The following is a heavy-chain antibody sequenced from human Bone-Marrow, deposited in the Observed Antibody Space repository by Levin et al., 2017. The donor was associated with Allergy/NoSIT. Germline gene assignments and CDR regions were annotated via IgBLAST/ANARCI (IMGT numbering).Heavy chain of an antibody. CDR3: ARETIAAPPYNWFDT. CDR1: GFTFTIYD. Sequence: ASVKVSCKASGFTFTIYDIHWVRQAPGQGLEWVGRLNPNTGGTDSAQKFMGRVTMTRDASTTTAFMELTRLRPDDTAIYYCARETIAAPPYNWFDTWGQGALVTVSS. D-gene: IGHD6-13*01. V-gene: IGHV1-2*06. J-gene: IGHJ5*02. CDR2: LNPNTGGT.